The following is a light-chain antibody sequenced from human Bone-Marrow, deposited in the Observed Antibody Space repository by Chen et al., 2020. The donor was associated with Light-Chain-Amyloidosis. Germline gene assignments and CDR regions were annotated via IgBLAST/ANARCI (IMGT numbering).Light chain of an antibody. J-gene: IGLJ3*02. CDR2: DDS. V-gene: IGLV3-21*02. CDR1: NIGSTS. CDR3: QVWDRSSDRPV. Sequence: SYVLTQPSSVSLAPGQTATIACGGNNIGSTSVHWYQQTPGQAPLLVVYDDSDRPSGIPARLSGSNSGNTATLTISRVEAVDEADYYCQVWDRSSDRPVFGGGTKLTVL.